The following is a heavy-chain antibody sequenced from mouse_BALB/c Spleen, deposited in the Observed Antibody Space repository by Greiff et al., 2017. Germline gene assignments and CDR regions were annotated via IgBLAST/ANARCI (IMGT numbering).Heavy chain of an antibody. CDR3: TRDDDYGPFAY. D-gene: IGHD2-4*01. CDR2: ISSGGSYT. V-gene: IGHV5-6-4*01. Sequence: DVMLVESGGGLVKPGGSLKLSCAASGFTFSSYTMSWVRQTPEKRLEWVATISSGGSYTYYPDSVKGRFTISRDNAKNTLYLQMSSLKSEDTAMYYCTRDDDYGPFAYWGQGTLVTVSA. CDR1: GFTFSSYT. J-gene: IGHJ3*01.